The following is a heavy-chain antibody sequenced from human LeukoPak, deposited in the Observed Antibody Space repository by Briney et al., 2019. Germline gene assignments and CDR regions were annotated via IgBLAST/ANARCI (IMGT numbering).Heavy chain of an antibody. CDR3: ARQWGRGSGSYLAY. D-gene: IGHD3-10*01. Sequence: GESLKISCMGSGYSFSSHWIAWVRQIPGKGLEWIGVINPGDSDTTYSPSFQGQVTISVDKSISTAYLQWGSLRASDTAMYYCARQWGRGSGSYLAYWGQGTVVTVSS. CDR1: GYSFSSHW. CDR2: INPGDSDT. J-gene: IGHJ4*02. V-gene: IGHV5-51*01.